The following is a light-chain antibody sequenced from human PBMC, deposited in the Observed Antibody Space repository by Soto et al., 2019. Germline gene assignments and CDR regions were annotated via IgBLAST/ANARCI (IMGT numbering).Light chain of an antibody. CDR3: LSFTSITPYG. CDR1: SSDVGSYKS. Sequence: QSVLTQPASVSGSPGQSITISCTGTSSDVGSYKSLSWYQQTPGKAPKLVIFDVSNRPSGVSDRFSGSKSGNTASLTISGLQPEDEADYYCLSFTSITPYGLGTGTKLTVL. V-gene: IGLV2-14*01. CDR2: DVS. J-gene: IGLJ1*01.